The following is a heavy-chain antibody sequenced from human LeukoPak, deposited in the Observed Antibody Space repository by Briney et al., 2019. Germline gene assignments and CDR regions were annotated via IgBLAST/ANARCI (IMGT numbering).Heavy chain of an antibody. D-gene: IGHD3-10*01. V-gene: IGHV3-30-3*01. J-gene: IGHJ5*02. CDR2: ISYDGSNK. Sequence: GGTLSLSCAASGFTFSYAMYWVRQAPGPGLEWVAVISYDGSNKYYADSANGRFTISRDNSKNTLYLQMNSLRAEDTAVYYCEGGVDYYGSGSSESWGENWFDPWGQGTLVTVSS. CDR3: EGGVDYYGSGSSESWGENWFDP. CDR1: GFTFSYA.